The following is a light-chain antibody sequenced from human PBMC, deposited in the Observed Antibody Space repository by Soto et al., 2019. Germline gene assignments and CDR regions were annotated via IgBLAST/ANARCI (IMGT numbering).Light chain of an antibody. CDR3: QQVNNYPFT. J-gene: IGKJ3*01. CDR2: DAS. CDR1: QGISSY. V-gene: IGKV1-9*01. Sequence: DIRLTQSPSFLSASVGDRVTITCRARQGISSYFAWYQQKPEKAPKLLIYDASTLQSGVPSRFSGSGSWTEFTLTISSLQPVDFSTYYCQQVNNYPFTCGPGTKVYIK.